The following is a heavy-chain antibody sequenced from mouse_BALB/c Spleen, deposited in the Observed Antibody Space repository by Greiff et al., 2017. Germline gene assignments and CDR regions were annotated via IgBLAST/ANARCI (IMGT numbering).Heavy chain of an antibody. CDR3: ARIPGFGNYGWYFDV. CDR1: GFSLTSYG. V-gene: IGHV2-2*02. J-gene: IGHJ1*01. Sequence: QVQLKQSGPGLVQPSQSLSITCTVSGFSLTSYGVHWVRQSPGKGLEWLGVIWSGGSTDYNAAFISRLSISKDNSKSQVFFKMNSLQANDTAIYYCARIPGFGNYGWYFDVWGAGTTVTVSS. CDR2: IWSGGST. D-gene: IGHD2-1*01.